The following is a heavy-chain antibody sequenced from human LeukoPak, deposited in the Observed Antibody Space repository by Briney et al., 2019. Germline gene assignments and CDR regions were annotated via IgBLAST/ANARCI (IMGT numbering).Heavy chain of an antibody. J-gene: IGHJ4*02. CDR1: GFTFTTYW. CDR3: ARGSSGWHYYFDY. D-gene: IGHD6-19*01. V-gene: IGHV3-7*01. Sequence: GGSLRLSCAASGFTFTTYWMSWVRQAPGKGLEWVANIKQDGSERYYVDSVKGRFTVSRDNAKNSLYLQMNSLRAEDTAVYYCARGSSGWHYYFDYWGQGTLVTVSS. CDR2: IKQDGSER.